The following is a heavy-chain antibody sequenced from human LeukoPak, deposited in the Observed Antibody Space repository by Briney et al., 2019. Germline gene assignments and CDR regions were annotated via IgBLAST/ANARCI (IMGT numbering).Heavy chain of an antibody. V-gene: IGHV5-51*01. CDR1: GYRFNYYW. J-gene: IGHJ3*01. Sequence: GEPLKISCKGSGYRFNYYWIGWVRQMPGKGLQWMGIIYPDDSDIRYSPSFQGQVTISADKSIITAYLQWSSLKASDTAMYYCARHGRGSRSPNAFDFWGQGTMVTVSS. D-gene: IGHD3-10*01. CDR3: ARHGRGSRSPNAFDF. CDR2: IYPDDSDI.